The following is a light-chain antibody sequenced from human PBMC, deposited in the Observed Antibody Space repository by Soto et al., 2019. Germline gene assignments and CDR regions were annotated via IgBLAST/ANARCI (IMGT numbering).Light chain of an antibody. CDR2: QTS. CDR3: HQRQSWPRT. V-gene: IGKV3-11*01. Sequence: EIVLTQSPATLSSFPGDRVTLSCRASQYINTRLAWYQHRPGQAHRLLIYQTSIRAAGIPARFSASGTGTDFTLTISDVQPEDFAVYYCHQRQSWPRTFGQGTKVDI. J-gene: IGKJ1*01. CDR1: QYINTR.